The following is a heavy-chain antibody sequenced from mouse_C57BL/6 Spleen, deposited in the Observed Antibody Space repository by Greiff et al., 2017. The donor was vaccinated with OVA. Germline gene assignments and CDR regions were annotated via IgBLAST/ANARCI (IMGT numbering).Heavy chain of an antibody. CDR1: GYAFSSSW. V-gene: IGHV1-82*01. Sequence: VQLVESGPELVKPGASVKISCKASGYAFSSSWMNWVKQRPGKGLEWIGRIYPGDGDTNYNGKFKGKATLTADKSSSTAYMQLSSLTSEDSAVYFCARSPYYYGSSWYFDVWGTGTTVTVSS. CDR3: ARSPYYYGSSWYFDV. J-gene: IGHJ1*03. D-gene: IGHD1-1*01. CDR2: IYPGDGDT.